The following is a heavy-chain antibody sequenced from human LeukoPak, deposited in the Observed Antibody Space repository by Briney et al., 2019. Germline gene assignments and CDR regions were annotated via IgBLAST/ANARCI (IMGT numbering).Heavy chain of an antibody. J-gene: IGHJ4*02. CDR3: ARSYYDSSGYHLDY. V-gene: IGHV3-64*01. Sequence: GGSLRLSCAASGFTFSSYAMHWVRQAPGKGLEYVSAISSNGGSTYYANSVKGRFTISRDNSKNTLYLQMGSLRAEDMAVYYCARSYYDSSGYHLDYWGQGTLVTVSS. CDR1: GFTFSSYA. CDR2: ISSNGGST. D-gene: IGHD3-22*01.